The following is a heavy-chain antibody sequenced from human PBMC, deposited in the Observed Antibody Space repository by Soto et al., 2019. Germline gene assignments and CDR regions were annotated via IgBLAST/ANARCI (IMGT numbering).Heavy chain of an antibody. V-gene: IGHV3-74*01. CDR3: TRDRPWPQHYFDY. J-gene: IGHJ4*02. CDR2: INTDGSDT. CDR1: GFTFSSDW. D-gene: IGHD6-6*01. Sequence: EVQLVESGGGLVQPGGSLRLSCAASGFTFSSDWMHWVRQAPGKGLVWVSRINTDGSDTSYADSVKGRFTISRDNAKNTVYLQMNSLRAEDTAVYYCTRDRPWPQHYFDYWGQGDMVTVSS.